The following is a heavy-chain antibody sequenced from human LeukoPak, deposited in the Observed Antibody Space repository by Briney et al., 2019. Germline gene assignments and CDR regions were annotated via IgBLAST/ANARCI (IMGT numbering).Heavy chain of an antibody. CDR3: AKQIGGSGWPSHYSGMDV. Sequence: GGSLRLSCAASGFTFSSYAMSWVRQAPGKGLEWISAISGSGGSTYHADSVKGRFTISRDNSKNTLYLQMNSLRAEDTAVYYCAKQIGGSGWPSHYSGMDVWGQGTTVTVSS. V-gene: IGHV3-23*01. D-gene: IGHD6-19*01. J-gene: IGHJ6*02. CDR1: GFTFSSYA. CDR2: ISGSGGST.